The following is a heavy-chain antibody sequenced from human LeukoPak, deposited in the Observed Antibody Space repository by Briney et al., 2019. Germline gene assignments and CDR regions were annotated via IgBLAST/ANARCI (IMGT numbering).Heavy chain of an antibody. V-gene: IGHV1-18*01. J-gene: IGHJ4*02. Sequence: GASVKVSCKASGYIFTSYGFSWVRQAPGQGLEWMAWIGAYNGDTKYAQKFQDRVTMTTDTSTTTAYMELRNLRSDDTAVYYYARVPQRNIAMTGTRGDYWGQGTLVTVSS. CDR2: IGAYNGDT. CDR3: ARVPQRNIAMTGTRGDY. D-gene: IGHD6-19*01. CDR1: GYIFTSYG.